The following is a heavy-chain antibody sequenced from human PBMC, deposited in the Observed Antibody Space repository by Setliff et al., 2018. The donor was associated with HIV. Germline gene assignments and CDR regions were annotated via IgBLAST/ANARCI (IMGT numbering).Heavy chain of an antibody. J-gene: IGHJ6*03. CDR1: GGTFSSYA. Sequence: SVKVSCKASGGTFSSYAISWVRQAPGQGLEWMGRIIPIFGTANYAQKFQGRVTITADKSTSTAYMELSSLRSEDTAVYYCVRDIVVVPAAAVRNYYYYMDVWGKGTTVTVSS. CDR2: IIPIFGTA. V-gene: IGHV1-69*06. CDR3: VRDIVVVPAAAVRNYYYYMDV. D-gene: IGHD2-2*01.